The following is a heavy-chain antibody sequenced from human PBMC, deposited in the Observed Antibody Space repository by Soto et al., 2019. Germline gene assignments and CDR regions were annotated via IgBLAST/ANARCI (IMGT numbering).Heavy chain of an antibody. J-gene: IGHJ6*02. CDR3: ARDGSLRYFDWVSPRGMDV. Sequence: QVQLVESGGGVVQPGRSLRLSCAASGFTFSSYGMHWVRPAPGKGLEWVAVIWYDGSNKYYADSVKGRFTISRDNSKNTLYRQINRLRAEDTAVYYCARDGSLRYFDWVSPRGMDVWGQGTTVTV. V-gene: IGHV3-33*01. CDR2: IWYDGSNK. CDR1: GFTFSSYG. D-gene: IGHD3-9*01.